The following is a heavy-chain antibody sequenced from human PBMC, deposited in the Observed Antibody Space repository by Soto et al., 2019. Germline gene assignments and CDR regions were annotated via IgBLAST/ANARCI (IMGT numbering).Heavy chain of an antibody. CDR2: IYYSGST. D-gene: IGHD3-10*01. CDR3: ARLSLIWFGELVGENNDAFDI. J-gene: IGHJ3*02. CDR1: GGSISSSSYY. V-gene: IGHV4-39*01. Sequence: QLQLQESGPGLVKPSETLSLTCTVSGGSISSSSYYWGWIRQPPGKGLEWIGSIYYSGSTYYNPSLKSRVTISVDTSKNQFSLKLSSVTAADTAVYYCARLSLIWFGELVGENNDAFDIWGQGTMVTVSS.